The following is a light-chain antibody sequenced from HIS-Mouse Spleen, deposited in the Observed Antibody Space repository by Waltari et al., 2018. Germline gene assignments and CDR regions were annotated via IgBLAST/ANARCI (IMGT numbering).Light chain of an antibody. J-gene: IGLJ2*01. CDR2: DVS. CDR3: SSYTSSSFNVV. V-gene: IGLV2-14*03. CDR1: SSDVGGYNY. Sequence: QSALTQPASVSGSPGQSITISCTGTSSDVGGYNYVSWYQQHPGKAPKLMIYDVSNRPAGGSNRFSGSNSGNTASLTMSGLQAEDEADYYCSSYTSSSFNVVFGGGTKLTVL.